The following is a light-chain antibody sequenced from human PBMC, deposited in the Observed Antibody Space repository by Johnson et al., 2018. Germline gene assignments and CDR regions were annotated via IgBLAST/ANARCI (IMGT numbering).Light chain of an antibody. Sequence: QSVLTQPPSVSAAPGQKVTISCSGSSSNIGNNYVSWYQQLPGTAPKLLIYENNKRPSGIPDRFSGSKSGTSATLGITGLTTGDAADYYCGTWYSSLSAGNVFGTGTKVTVL. CDR3: GTWYSSLSAGNV. V-gene: IGLV1-51*02. CDR1: SSNIGNNY. CDR2: ENN. J-gene: IGLJ1*01.